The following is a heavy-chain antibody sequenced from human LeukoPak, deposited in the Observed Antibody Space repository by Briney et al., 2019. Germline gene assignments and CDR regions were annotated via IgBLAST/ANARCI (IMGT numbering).Heavy chain of an antibody. CDR3: ARDAAATNAEYFQH. CDR2: IGAYNGNT. CDR1: GYASTSYG. J-gene: IGHJ1*01. Sequence: ASVKVSCKASGYASTSYGISWVRQAPGQGLEWMGWIGAYNGNTNYAQKLQGRVTMTTDTSTSTAYMELRSLRSDDTAVYYCARDAAATNAEYFQHWGQGTLVTVSS. V-gene: IGHV1-18*01. D-gene: IGHD6-13*01.